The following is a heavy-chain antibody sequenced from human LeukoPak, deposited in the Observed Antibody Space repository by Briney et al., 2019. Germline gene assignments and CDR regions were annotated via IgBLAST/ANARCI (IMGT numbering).Heavy chain of an antibody. CDR1: GFRLSSSS. Sequence: GGSLRLSCAASGFRLSSSSMAWVRQAPGGRPGWVSDIYSDSSDTYYADSVKGRFSISRDDSKNTLYLQMYSLRTEDTATYYCAKRLNINYFEYWGRGTLVTVSS. D-gene: IGHD2/OR15-2a*01. V-gene: IGHV3-23*03. CDR3: AKRLNINYFEY. J-gene: IGHJ4*02. CDR2: IYSDSSDT.